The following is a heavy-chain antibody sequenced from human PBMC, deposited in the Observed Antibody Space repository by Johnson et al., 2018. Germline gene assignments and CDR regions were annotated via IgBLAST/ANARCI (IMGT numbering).Heavy chain of an antibody. CDR2: IYYSGST. CDR3: VRAVAGAAEYFQH. CDR1: GGSISGYY. Sequence: QVQLVESGPGLVKPSETLSLTCTVSGGSISGYYWTWIRQPPGKELEWIGFIYYSGSTHYNPSRRGRVTISVDTSKNQVSLKLTSVTAADTAVYYGVRAVAGAAEYFQHWGQGTLVTVSS. V-gene: IGHV4-59*01. J-gene: IGHJ1*01. D-gene: IGHD6-19*01.